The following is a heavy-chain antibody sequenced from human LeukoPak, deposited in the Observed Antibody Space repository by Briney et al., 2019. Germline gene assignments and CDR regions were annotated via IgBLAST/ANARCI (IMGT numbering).Heavy chain of an antibody. Sequence: GGSLRLSCAASRFTFSSYGMHWVRQAPGKGLEWVAVIWYDGSNKYYADSVKGRFTISRDNSKNTLYLQMNSLRAEDTAVYYCARDVGPADYWGQGTLVTVSS. D-gene: IGHD2-15*01. CDR2: IWYDGSNK. V-gene: IGHV3-33*01. CDR3: ARDVGPADY. CDR1: RFTFSSYG. J-gene: IGHJ4*02.